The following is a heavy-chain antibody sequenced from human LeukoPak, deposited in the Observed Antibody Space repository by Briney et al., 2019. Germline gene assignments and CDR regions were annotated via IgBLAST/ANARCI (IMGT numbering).Heavy chain of an antibody. CDR3: AREPYCSGGSCYFDY. V-gene: IGHV1-46*01. CDR2: INPSGGST. Sequence: GASVKVSCKASGYTFTSYGISWVRQAPGQGLEWMGIINPSGGSTSYAQKFQGRVTMTRDTSTSTVYMELSSLRSEDTAVYYCAREPYCSGGSCYFDYWGQGTLVTVSS. D-gene: IGHD2-15*01. J-gene: IGHJ4*02. CDR1: GYTFTSYG.